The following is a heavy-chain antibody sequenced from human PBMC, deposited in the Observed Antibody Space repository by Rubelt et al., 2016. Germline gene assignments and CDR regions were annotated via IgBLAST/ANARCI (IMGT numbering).Heavy chain of an antibody. Sequence: GPGLVKPSETLSLTCTVSGGSISSSSYYWGWIRQPPGKGLEWIGSIYYSGSTYYNPSLKSRVTISVDTSKNQFSLKLSSVTAADTAGYYCARVCPIPMIRDDGWFDPWGQGTLVTVSS. CDR3: ARVCPIPMIRDDGWFDP. D-gene: IGHD3-22*01. CDR1: GGSISSSSYY. V-gene: IGHV4-39*07. CDR2: IYYSGST. J-gene: IGHJ5*02.